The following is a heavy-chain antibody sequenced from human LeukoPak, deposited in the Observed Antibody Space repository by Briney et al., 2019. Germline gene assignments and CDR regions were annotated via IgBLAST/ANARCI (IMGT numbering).Heavy chain of an antibody. CDR1: GFTFSSYG. V-gene: IGHV3-33*01. Sequence: PGRSLRLSCAASGFTFSSYGMHWVRQAPGKGLEWVAGIWYDGSNKDYADSVKGRFTISRDNSKNTLYLQMNSLRAEDTAVYYSARDGGSGKLPLFYFDNSGPKTPVTASP. CDR2: IWYDGSNK. CDR3: ARDGGSGKLPLFYFDN. J-gene: IGHJ4*02. D-gene: IGHD3-10*01.